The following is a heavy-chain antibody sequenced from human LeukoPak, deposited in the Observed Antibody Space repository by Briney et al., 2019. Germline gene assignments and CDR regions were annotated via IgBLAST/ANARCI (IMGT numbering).Heavy chain of an antibody. D-gene: IGHD2-15*01. V-gene: IGHV4-59*01. J-gene: IGHJ4*02. CDR3: AREGGGTNCSGGSCYSGYFDY. CDR2: INHSGST. Sequence: SETLSLTCTVSGGSISSYYWSWIRQPPGKGLEWIGYINHSGSTDYNPSLKSRVTISVDTSKNQSSLKLNSVTAADTAVYYCAREGGGTNCSGGSCYSGYFDYWGQGTLVTVSS. CDR1: GGSISSYY.